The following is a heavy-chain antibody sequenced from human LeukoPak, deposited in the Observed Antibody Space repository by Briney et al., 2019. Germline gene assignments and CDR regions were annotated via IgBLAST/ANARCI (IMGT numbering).Heavy chain of an antibody. CDR3: AREGPDY. CDR2: ISSSSSSI. J-gene: IGHJ4*02. V-gene: IGHV3-48*01. Sequence: GGSLRLSCAASGFTFSSYNMNWVRQAPGKGLEWVAYISSSSSSIHYADSMKGRFTISRDNAKNSVNLQMNSLRAEDTAVYYCAREGPDYWGQGTLVTVSS. CDR1: GFTFSSYN.